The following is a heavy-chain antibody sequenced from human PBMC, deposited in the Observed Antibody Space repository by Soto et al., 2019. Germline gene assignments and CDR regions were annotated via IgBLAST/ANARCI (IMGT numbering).Heavy chain of an antibody. CDR1: GGSISSYY. J-gene: IGHJ5*02. CDR2: IYTSGST. CDR3: ARVVLADSSGWYVGWFDP. V-gene: IGHV4-4*07. Sequence: LTCTVSGGSISSYYWSWIRQPAGKGLEWIGRIYTSGSTNYNPSLKSRVTMSVDTSKNQFSLKLSSVTAADTAVYYCARVVLADSSGWYVGWFDPWGQGTLVTVSS. D-gene: IGHD6-19*01.